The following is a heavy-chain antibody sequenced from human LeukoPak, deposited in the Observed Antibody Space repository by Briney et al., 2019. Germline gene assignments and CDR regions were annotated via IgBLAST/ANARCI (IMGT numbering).Heavy chain of an antibody. D-gene: IGHD4-23*01. CDR2: IIPIFGTA. V-gene: IGHV1-69*13. CDR1: GGTFSSYA. Sequence: SVKVSCKASGGTFSSYAISWVRQAPGQGLEWMGGIIPIFGTANYAQEFQGRVTITADESTSTAYMELSSLRSEDTAVYYCASQYGGNGYFDYWGQGTLVTVSS. J-gene: IGHJ4*02. CDR3: ASQYGGNGYFDY.